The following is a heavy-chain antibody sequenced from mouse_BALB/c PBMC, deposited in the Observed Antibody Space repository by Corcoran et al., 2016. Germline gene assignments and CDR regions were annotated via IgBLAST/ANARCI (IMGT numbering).Heavy chain of an antibody. Sequence: EVQLQQSGAELVKPGASVKLSCTASGFNIKDTYMHWVKQRPEQGLEWIGRIDPANGNTKYEPKFQGKATMTADTSSNTVYLQLSSLTSEATAFYYCGSSREGNYVVYGGESTTLAVSS. CDR1: GFNIKDTY. V-gene: IGHV14-3*02. CDR2: IDPANGNT. D-gene: IGHD2-1*01. CDR3: GSSREGNYVVY. J-gene: IGHJ2*01.